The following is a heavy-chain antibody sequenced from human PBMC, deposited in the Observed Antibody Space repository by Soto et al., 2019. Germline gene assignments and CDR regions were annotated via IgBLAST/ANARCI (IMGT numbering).Heavy chain of an antibody. J-gene: IGHJ6*02. CDR1: GGTCSSYA. CDR2: IIPIFGTA. V-gene: IGHV1-69*13. CDR3: ARDQEYSSSSVPAYYYYGMDV. D-gene: IGHD6-6*01. Sequence: SVKVSCNASGGTCSSYAISWVRQAPGQGLEWMGGIIPIFGTANYAQKFQGRVTITADESTSTAYMELSSLRSEDTAVYYCARDQEYSSSSVPAYYYYGMDVWGQGTTVTVSS.